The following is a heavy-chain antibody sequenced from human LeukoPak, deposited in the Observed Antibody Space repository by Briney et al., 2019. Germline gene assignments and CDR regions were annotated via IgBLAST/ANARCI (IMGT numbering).Heavy chain of an antibody. CDR3: ARYYSHTSAWSEGGLDQ. D-gene: IGHD6-19*01. J-gene: IGHJ4*02. Sequence: GGSLRLSCAASGFTFSTFGMHWVRQAPGKGPEWVAVIWYDGSKKYYIDFAEGRFTISRDNSRNTLYLQMNSLRAEDTAVYYCARYYSHTSAWSEGGLDQWGQGTLVTVSS. CDR2: IWYDGSKK. V-gene: IGHV3-33*01. CDR1: GFTFSTFG.